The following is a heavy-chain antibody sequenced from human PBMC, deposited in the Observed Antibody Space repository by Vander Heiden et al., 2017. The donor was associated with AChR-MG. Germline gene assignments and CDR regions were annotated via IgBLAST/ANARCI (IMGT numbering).Heavy chain of an antibody. J-gene: IGHJ6*02. CDR2: ISYDGSNK. V-gene: IGHV3-30-3*01. D-gene: IGHD2-21*01. Sequence: QVQLVESGGGVVQPGRSLRLPCAASGFTFRSYAMHWVRQAPGKGLEWVAVISYDGSNKYYADSVKGRFTISRDNSKNTLYLQMNSLRAEDTAVYYCARDRMVIASYYYYGMDVWGQGTTVTVSS. CDR1: GFTFRSYA. CDR3: ARDRMVIASYYYYGMDV.